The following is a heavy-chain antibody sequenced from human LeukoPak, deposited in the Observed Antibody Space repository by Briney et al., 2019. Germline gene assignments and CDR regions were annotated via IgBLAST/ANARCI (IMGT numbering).Heavy chain of an antibody. CDR1: GFTFSDYY. D-gene: IGHD3-22*01. J-gene: IGHJ4*02. V-gene: IGHV3-11*01. Sequence: RGSLRLSCAASGFTFSDYYMSWIRQAPGKGLEWVSYISSSGSTIYYADSVKGRFTISRDNAKNSLYLQMNSLRAEDTAVYYCAREDYYDSSGYLFDYWGQGTLVTVSS. CDR3: AREDYYDSSGYLFDY. CDR2: ISSSGSTI.